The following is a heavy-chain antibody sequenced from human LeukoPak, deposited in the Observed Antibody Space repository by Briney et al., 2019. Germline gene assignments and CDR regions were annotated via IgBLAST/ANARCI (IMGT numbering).Heavy chain of an antibody. D-gene: IGHD7-27*01. CDR3: ARHSGVTNWGRGTGFDI. Sequence: PSETLSLTCTVSGGSISGYYWSWIRQPPGKGLEWIGYIYYSGSTSYNASLKSRVTISVDTSKNQFSLKVNSVTAADTAVYYCARHSGVTNWGRGTGFDIWGQGTMVTVSS. V-gene: IGHV4-59*08. J-gene: IGHJ3*02. CDR1: GGSISGYY. CDR2: IYYSGST.